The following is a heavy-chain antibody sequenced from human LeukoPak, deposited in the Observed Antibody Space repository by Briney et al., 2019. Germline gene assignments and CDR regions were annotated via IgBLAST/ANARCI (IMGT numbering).Heavy chain of an antibody. CDR1: GGTFSSYA. CDR2: IIPILGIA. V-gene: IGHV1-69*04. CDR3: ARDEYSSSWYGAGYYFDY. D-gene: IGHD6-13*01. J-gene: IGHJ4*02. Sequence: GASVKVSCKASGGTFSSYAISWVRQAPGQGLEWMGRIIPILGIANYAQKFQGRVTITADKSTSTAYMELSSLRSEDTAVYYCARDEYSSSWYGAGYYFDYWGQGTLVTVSS.